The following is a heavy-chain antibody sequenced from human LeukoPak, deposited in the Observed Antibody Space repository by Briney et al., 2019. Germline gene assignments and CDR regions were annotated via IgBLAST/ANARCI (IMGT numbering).Heavy chain of an antibody. V-gene: IGHV4-59*01. CDR2: IYYRVTS. Sequence: ASETLSLTCTVSGDSISTYYWSWIRQPPGKGLEWIGYIYYRVTSDYDPSLKSRVTMSVDMSTRQISLKLSSVTAADTAVYYCARAVGGDGSGSLWGPGTLVTVSS. D-gene: IGHD3-10*01. CDR1: GDSISTYY. J-gene: IGHJ4*02. CDR3: ARAVGGDGSGSL.